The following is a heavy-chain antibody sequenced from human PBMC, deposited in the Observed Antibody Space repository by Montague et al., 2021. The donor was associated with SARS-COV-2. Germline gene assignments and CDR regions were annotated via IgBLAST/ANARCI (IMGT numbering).Heavy chain of an antibody. J-gene: IGHJ3*02. CDR3: ARLESTRGVIIRGAFHI. CDR2: IDYSGXA. V-gene: IGHV4-39*01. Sequence: SETLSLTCSVSGDSINNSRYYWGWIRQPPGKGLEWLGTIDYSGXAXYXXXXKXRVTISVDTSKDQFSLKLNSVTATDTAVYYCARLESTRGVIIRGAFHIWGKGTKVTVSS. D-gene: IGHD3-10*01. CDR1: GDSINNSRYY.